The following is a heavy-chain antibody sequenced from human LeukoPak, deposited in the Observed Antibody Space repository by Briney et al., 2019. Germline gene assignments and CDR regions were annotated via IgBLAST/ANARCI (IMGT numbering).Heavy chain of an antibody. CDR3: TRRAARAVFDY. D-gene: IGHD6-6*01. J-gene: IGHJ4*02. CDR2: IYSGGST. V-gene: IGHV3-66*01. Sequence: GGSLRLSCAASGFTVSSNYMSWVRQAPGKGLEWVSVIYSGGSTYYADSVKGRFAISRDNSKNTLYLQMNSLRAEDTAVYYCTRRAARAVFDYWGQGTLVTVSS. CDR1: GFTVSSNY.